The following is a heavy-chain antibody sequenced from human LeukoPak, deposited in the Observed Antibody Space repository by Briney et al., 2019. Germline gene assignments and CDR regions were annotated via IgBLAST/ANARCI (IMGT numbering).Heavy chain of an antibody. Sequence: PGGFLTLSCAASGFTFSGYWMRWLRQARGKGLEWVENIKQDGGKKNYVESVKGRFTIPRHNAKNSLYLQMNSLRAEYTSVYYCARDRGFGQADVWGKGTTVTVSS. CDR3: ARDRGFGQADV. V-gene: IGHV3-7*01. CDR1: GFTFSGYW. J-gene: IGHJ6*04. CDR2: IKQDGGKK. D-gene: IGHD3-10*01.